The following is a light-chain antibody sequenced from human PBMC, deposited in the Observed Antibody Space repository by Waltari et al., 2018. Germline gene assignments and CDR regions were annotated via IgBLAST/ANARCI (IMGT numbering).Light chain of an antibody. J-gene: IGLJ2*01. CDR1: SPNIGSNF. V-gene: IGLV1-47*01. Sequence: QSVLTQPPSASGAPGQRVTISCSGSSPNIGSNFIYWDQQPPGTAPQLLIYKSNLRPIGGPDRLSGSKSGTSASLAISGRRSEDEADYFCAAWDDSLSVVVFGGGTKLTVL. CDR2: KSN. CDR3: AAWDDSLSVVV.